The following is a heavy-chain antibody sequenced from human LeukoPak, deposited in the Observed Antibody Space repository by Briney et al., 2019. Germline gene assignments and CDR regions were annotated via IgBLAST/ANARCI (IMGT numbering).Heavy chain of an antibody. CDR2: IYSVGTT. CDR3: AREGFFDY. CDR1: GFTVSTKY. V-gene: IGHV3-53*01. J-gene: IGHJ4*02. Sequence: GGSLRLSCAASGFTVSTKYMSWVRQAPGKELEWVSVIYSVGTTYYADSVKGRFTISRDNSKNTVFLQMNSLRADDTAVYYCAREGFFDYWGQGTLVTVSS.